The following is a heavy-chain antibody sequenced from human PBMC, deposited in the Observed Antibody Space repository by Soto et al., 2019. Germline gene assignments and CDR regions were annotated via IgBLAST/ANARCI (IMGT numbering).Heavy chain of an antibody. CDR2: IWYDGSNK. D-gene: IGHD2-2*02. J-gene: IGHJ6*02. V-gene: IGHV3-33*01. CDR3: ARELGYCSSTSCYKGYYGMDV. CDR1: GFTFSSYG. Sequence: QLQLVESGGGVVQPGRSLRLSCAASGFTFSSYGMHWVRQAPGKGLEWVAVIWYDGSNKYYADSVKGRFIISRDNSKNTLYLQMNSLRAEDTAVYYCARELGYCSSTSCYKGYYGMDVGGPGTTVTVS.